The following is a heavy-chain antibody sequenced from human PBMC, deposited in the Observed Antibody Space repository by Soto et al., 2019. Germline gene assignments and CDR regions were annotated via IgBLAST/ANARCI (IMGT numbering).Heavy chain of an antibody. J-gene: IGHJ4*02. V-gene: IGHV3-23*01. D-gene: IGHD5-18*01. CDR3: AKSQLWLHRSHFDH. CDR1: GFTFSTYA. Sequence: EVQLLESGGGLVQPGGSLRLSCAASGFTFSTYAMSWVRQAPGKGLEWVSSISGSGGSTYYADSVKGRLTISRDNSKNTLYLQTNSLRAEDTAVYYCAKSQLWLHRSHFDHWGQGPLVTVSS. CDR2: ISGSGGST.